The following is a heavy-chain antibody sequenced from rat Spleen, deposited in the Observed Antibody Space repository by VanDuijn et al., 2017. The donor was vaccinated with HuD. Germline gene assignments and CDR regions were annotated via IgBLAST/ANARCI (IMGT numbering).Heavy chain of an antibody. Sequence: EVQLVESGGCLVQPGRALKLSCAASGFTFSSFAMAWVRQAPKKGLEWVATISPSGGSTYYRDSVKGRFTISRDNAKSTLYLQMNSLRSEDTATYYCTRGYDGTYYYVNWFAYWGQGTLVTVSS. D-gene: IGHD1-12*02. J-gene: IGHJ3*01. V-gene: IGHV5-46*01. CDR2: ISPSGGST. CDR1: GFTFSSFA. CDR3: TRGYDGTYYYVNWFAY.